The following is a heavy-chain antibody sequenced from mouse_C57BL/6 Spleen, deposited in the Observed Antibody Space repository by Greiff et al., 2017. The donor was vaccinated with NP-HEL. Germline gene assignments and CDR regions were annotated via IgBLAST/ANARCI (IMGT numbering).Heavy chain of an antibody. CDR1: GYTFTSYG. J-gene: IGHJ2*01. V-gene: IGHV1-81*01. Sequence: VHLVESGAELARPGASVKLSCKASGYTFTSYGISWVKQRTGQGLEWIGEIYPRSGNTYYNEKFKGKATLTADKSSSTAYMELRSLTSEDSAVYFCARGGYSVYYFDYWGQGTTLTVSS. D-gene: IGHD2-12*01. CDR3: ARGGYSVYYFDY. CDR2: IYPRSGNT.